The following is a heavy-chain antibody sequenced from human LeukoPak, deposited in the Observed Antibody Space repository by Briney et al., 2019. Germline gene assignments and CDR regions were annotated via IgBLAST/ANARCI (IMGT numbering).Heavy chain of an antibody. CDR1: GFTFSSYG. V-gene: IGHV3-30*18. J-gene: IGHJ4*02. D-gene: IGHD1-7*01. CDR3: AKDLTGTTDY. CDR2: ISYDGSNK. Sequence: GGSLRLSCAASGFTFSSYGMHWVRQAPGKGLEWVAVISYDGSNKYYADSVKVRFTISRDNSKNTLYLQMNSLRAEDTAAYYCAKDLTGTTDYWGQGTLVTVSS.